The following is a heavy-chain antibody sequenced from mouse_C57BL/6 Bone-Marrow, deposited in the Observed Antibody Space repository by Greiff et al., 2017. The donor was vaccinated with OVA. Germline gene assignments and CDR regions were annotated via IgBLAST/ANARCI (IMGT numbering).Heavy chain of an antibody. CDR1: GYTFTSYW. V-gene: IGHV1-72*01. CDR2: IDPNSGGT. Sequence: VQLQQSGAELVKPGASVKLSCKASGYTFTSYWMHWVKQRPGRGLEWIGRIDPNSGGTKYNEKFKSKATLTVDKPSSTAYMQLSSLTSEDSAVYYCARSITTVVAPRMDYWGQGTSVTVSS. D-gene: IGHD1-1*01. J-gene: IGHJ4*01. CDR3: ARSITTVVAPRMDY.